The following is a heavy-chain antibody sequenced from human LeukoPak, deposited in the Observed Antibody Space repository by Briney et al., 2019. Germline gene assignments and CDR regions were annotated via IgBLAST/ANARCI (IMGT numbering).Heavy chain of an antibody. CDR3: AKDKGTAAYHFDY. V-gene: IGHV3-48*03. D-gene: IGHD3-16*01. J-gene: IGHJ4*02. CDR1: GFIFSSYE. Sequence: PGGSLRLSCAASGFIFSSYEMNWVRQAPGKGLEWVSYISSSGSTIYYADSVKGRFTISRDNSKNTLYMQMNSLRAEDTAVYYCAKDKGTAAYHFDYWGQGTLVTVSS. CDR2: ISSSGSTI.